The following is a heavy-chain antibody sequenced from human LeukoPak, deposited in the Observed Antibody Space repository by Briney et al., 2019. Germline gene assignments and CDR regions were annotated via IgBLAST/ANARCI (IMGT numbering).Heavy chain of an antibody. CDR1: GFTFSSYA. D-gene: IGHD2-2*01. J-gene: IGHJ6*02. Sequence: GGSLRLSCAASGFTFSSYAMSWVRQAPGKGLEWVSSISSSSSYIYYADSVKGRFTISRDNAKNSLYLQMNSLRAEDTAVYYCARDLAPGMNIVVVPAALANGMDVWGQGTTVTVSS. V-gene: IGHV3-21*01. CDR3: ARDLAPGMNIVVVPAALANGMDV. CDR2: ISSSSSYI.